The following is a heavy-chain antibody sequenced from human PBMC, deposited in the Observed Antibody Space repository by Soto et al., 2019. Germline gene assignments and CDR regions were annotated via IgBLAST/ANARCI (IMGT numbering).Heavy chain of an antibody. Sequence: PSEPLSLTCTVSGGSISSGAYYWAWIRQPPGKGLEWIGSIYYSGSTYYNPSLRGRVTISVDTSKDQFSLKLTSVTAAETAENCCARGMEYWGQGTQVTGSS. CDR3: ARGMEY. CDR1: GGSISSGAYY. CDR2: IYYSGST. J-gene: IGHJ4*02. D-gene: IGHD3-3*01. V-gene: IGHV4-39*01.